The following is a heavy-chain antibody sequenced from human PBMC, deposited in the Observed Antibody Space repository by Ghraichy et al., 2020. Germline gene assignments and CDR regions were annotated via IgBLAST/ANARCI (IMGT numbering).Heavy chain of an antibody. J-gene: IGHJ4*02. D-gene: IGHD3-3*01. Sequence: GGSLRLSCAASGFTFSSYSMNWVRQAPGKGLEWVSYISSSSSTIYYADSVKGRFTISRDNAKNSLYLQMNSLRDEDTAVYYCARVHYDFWSGYSSFDYWGQGTLVTVSS. CDR2: ISSSSSTI. V-gene: IGHV3-48*02. CDR3: ARVHYDFWSGYSSFDY. CDR1: GFTFSSYS.